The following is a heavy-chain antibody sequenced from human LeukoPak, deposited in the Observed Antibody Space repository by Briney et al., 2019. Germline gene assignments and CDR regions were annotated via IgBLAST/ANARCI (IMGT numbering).Heavy chain of an antibody. CDR3: ARRYTDSSEGFDY. J-gene: IGHJ4*02. Sequence: GASVKVSCKASGYTFTDYHIHWVRQAPGQGLEWMGWINPNSGGTNYAGKFQGRVTMTSDTSISTAYMDLSSLRSDDTAVYYCARRYTDSSEGFDYWGQGTLVTVSS. CDR1: GYTFTDYH. D-gene: IGHD6-6*01. CDR2: INPNSGGT. V-gene: IGHV1-2*02.